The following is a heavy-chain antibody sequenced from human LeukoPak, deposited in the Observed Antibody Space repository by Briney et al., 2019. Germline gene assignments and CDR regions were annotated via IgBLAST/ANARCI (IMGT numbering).Heavy chain of an antibody. CDR2: INPNSGGT. J-gene: IGHJ4*02. V-gene: IGHV1-2*02. CDR1: GYTFTGYY. Sequence: ASVKVSCKASGYTFTGYYMHWVRQAPGQGLEWMGWINPNSGGTNYAQKFQGRVTMTRDTSISTAYMELSRLRSDDTAVYYCARDDGIVVVTEFDYWGQGTLVTVSS. CDR3: ARDDGIVVVTEFDY. D-gene: IGHD3-22*01.